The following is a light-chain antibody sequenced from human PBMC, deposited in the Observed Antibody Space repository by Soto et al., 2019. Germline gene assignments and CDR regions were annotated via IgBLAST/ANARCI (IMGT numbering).Light chain of an antibody. Sequence: QSVLTQPASVSGSPGQSITISCTGTSSDVGSYNLVSWYQQHPGKAPKLMIYEGSKRPSGVSNRFSGSKSGNTASLTISGLQAEDEADYFCSSYVGDSAYAFGTGTKLTVL. CDR2: EGS. J-gene: IGLJ1*01. V-gene: IGLV2-23*01. CDR1: SSDVGSYNL. CDR3: SSYVGDSAYA.